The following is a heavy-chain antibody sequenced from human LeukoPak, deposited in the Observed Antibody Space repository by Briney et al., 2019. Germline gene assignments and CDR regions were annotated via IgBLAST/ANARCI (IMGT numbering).Heavy chain of an antibody. V-gene: IGHV4-39*01. CDR2: VYYSGTT. D-gene: IGHD1/OR15-1a*01. CDR1: GGSISSTSYY. CDR3: ARSMTLTRAGNN. Sequence: SETLSLTCTVSGGSISSTSYYWGWIRQPPGKGLEWLGSVYYSGTTYYNPPLKSRVTISVDTSKNQFSLNLSSVTAADTAVYFCARSMTLTRAGNNWGQGTLVTVSS. J-gene: IGHJ4*02.